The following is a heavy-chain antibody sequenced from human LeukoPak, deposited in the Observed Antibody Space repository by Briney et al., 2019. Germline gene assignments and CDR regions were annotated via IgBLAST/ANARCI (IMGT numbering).Heavy chain of an antibody. V-gene: IGHV3-23*01. D-gene: IGHD3-3*01. CDR2: ISGSGGST. CDR3: AKDTRVFGVVILYPPFDY. CDR1: GFTFSSYA. Sequence: GGSLRLSCAASGFTFSSYAMSWVRQAPGKGLEWVSAISGSGGSTYYADSVKGRFTISRDNSKNTLYLQMNSLRAEDTAVYYCAKDTRVFGVVILYPPFDYWGQGTLVTVSS. J-gene: IGHJ4*02.